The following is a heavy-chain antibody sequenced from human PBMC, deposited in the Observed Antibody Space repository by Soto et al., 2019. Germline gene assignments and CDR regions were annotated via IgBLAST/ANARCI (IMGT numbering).Heavy chain of an antibody. V-gene: IGHV1-69*04. J-gene: IGHJ4*02. Sequence: ASVKVSCKASGGTFSSYTISWVRQAPGQGLEWMGRIIPILGIANYAQKFQGRVTITADKSTSTAYMELSSLRSEDTAVYYCARERSITMVRGVQDYWGQGTLVTVSS. D-gene: IGHD3-10*01. CDR2: IIPILGIA. CDR3: ARERSITMVRGVQDY. CDR1: GGTFSSYT.